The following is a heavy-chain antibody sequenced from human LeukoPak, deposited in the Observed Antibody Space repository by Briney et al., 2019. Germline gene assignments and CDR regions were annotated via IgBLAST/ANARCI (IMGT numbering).Heavy chain of an antibody. CDR3: ARDAGTGRDYNSFGYYYKGIDV. CDR2: ISYSGNN. J-gene: IGHJ6*02. CDR1: GGSFSGSY. V-gene: IGHV4-59*01. Sequence: PSETLSLNCTVSGGSFSGSYWTWIRQPPGKELEWIGYISYSGNNEYNPSLKGRVSISLESQTQFSLRLRSVTSADSGVYYCARDAGTGRDYNSFGYYYKGIDVWGQGTTVAVSS. D-gene: IGHD1-1*01.